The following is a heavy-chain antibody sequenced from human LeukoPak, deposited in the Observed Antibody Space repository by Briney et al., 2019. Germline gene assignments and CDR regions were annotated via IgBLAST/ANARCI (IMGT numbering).Heavy chain of an antibody. CDR2: INHSGST. CDR3: ARGYYYDTSGYYPFDY. Sequence: SETLSLTCAVYGGSFSGYYWSWIRQPPGKGLEWIGEINHSGSTNYNPSLKSRVTISVDTSKNQFSLKLSSVTAADTAVYFCARGYYYDTSGYYPFDYWGQGTLVTVSS. CDR1: GGSFSGYY. V-gene: IGHV4-34*01. D-gene: IGHD3-22*01. J-gene: IGHJ4*02.